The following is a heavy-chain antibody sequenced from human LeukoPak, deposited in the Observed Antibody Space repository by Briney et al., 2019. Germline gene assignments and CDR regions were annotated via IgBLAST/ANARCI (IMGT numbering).Heavy chain of an antibody. CDR1: GYSFTSYW. CDR2: IYPGDSDT. CDR3: ARRYSGTGPYNWFDP. V-gene: IGHV5-51*01. D-gene: IGHD1-26*01. Sequence: GESLKISCKGSGYSFTSYWIGWVRQMPGKGLEWMGIIYPGDSDTRYSPSFQGQVTISADKSISTAYLQWSSLKALDTAMYYCARRYSGTGPYNWFDPWGQGTLVTVSS. J-gene: IGHJ5*02.